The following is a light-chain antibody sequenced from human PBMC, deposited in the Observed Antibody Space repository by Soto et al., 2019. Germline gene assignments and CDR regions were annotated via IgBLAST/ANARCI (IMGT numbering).Light chain of an antibody. CDR1: QSVSSY. CDR3: QKYGTSEII. J-gene: IGKJ5*01. V-gene: IGKV3-20*01. CDR2: DKS. Sequence: EILLKPTPDTLSLSPVEIATLSCRASQSVSSYLAWYQQKTGQAPRILIYDKSSRATGIPDRFSGSGSGTDLNLTITRLEPEDFAVFYCQKYGTSEIIFGQGTRLEIK.